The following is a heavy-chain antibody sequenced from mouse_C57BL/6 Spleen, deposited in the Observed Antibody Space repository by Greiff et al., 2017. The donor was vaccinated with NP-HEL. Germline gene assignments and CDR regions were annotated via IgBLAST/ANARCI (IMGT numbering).Heavy chain of an antibody. Sequence: EVQVVESGGGLVKPGGSLKLSCAASGFTFSDYGMHWVRQAPEKGLEWVAYISSGSRTIYYADTVKGRFTISRDNAKNTLFLQMTSLRSEDTAMYYCARTYYGSSYGAYWGQGTLVTVSA. CDR2: ISSGSRTI. V-gene: IGHV5-17*01. D-gene: IGHD1-1*01. J-gene: IGHJ3*01. CDR1: GFTFSDYG. CDR3: ARTYYGSSYGAY.